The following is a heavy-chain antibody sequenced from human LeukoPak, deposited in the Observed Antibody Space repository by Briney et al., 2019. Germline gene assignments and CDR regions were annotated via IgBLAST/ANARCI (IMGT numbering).Heavy chain of an antibody. CDR2: IYYTGNT. CDR3: AGLHFAAAEEFDP. CDR1: GDSINGYY. J-gene: IGHJ5*02. Sequence: SETLSLTCTVSGDSINGYYWSWIRQSPGKGLEWIGYIYYTGNTNYNPSLKSRVSISLDTSKNQFTLNLSSVSAADAAIYYCAGLHFAAAEEFDPWGQGILVTVSS. D-gene: IGHD6-13*01. V-gene: IGHV4-59*08.